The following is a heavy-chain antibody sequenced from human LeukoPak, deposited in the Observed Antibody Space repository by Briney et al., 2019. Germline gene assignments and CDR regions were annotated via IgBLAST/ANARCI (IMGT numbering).Heavy chain of an antibody. J-gene: IGHJ3*02. CDR2: INHSGST. D-gene: IGHD6-13*01. CDR3: ARHGYPGDAFDI. V-gene: IGHV4-34*01. CDR1: GGSFSGYY. Sequence: PSETLSLTCAVYGGSFSGYYWSWIRQPPGKGLEWIGEINHSGSTNYNPSLKSRVTISVDTSKNQFSLKLSSVTAADTAVYYCARHGYPGDAFDIWGQGTMVTVSS.